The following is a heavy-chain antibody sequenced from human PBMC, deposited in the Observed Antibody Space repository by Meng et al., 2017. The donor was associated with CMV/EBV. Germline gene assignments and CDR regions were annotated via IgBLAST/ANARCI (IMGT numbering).Heavy chain of an antibody. CDR3: ARDRPWKPLDY. D-gene: IGHD1-1*01. J-gene: IGHJ4*02. V-gene: IGHV3-74*01. CDR1: GFTFSSYW. CDR2: INSDGSST. Sequence: GESLKISCAASGFTFSSYWMHWVRQAPGKGLVWVSRINSDGSSTSYADSVKGRFTISRDNAKNTLYLQMNSLRAEDTAVYYCARDRPWKPLDYWGQGTLVTVSS.